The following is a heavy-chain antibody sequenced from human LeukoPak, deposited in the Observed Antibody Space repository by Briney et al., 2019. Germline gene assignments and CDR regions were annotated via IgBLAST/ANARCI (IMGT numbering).Heavy chain of an antibody. V-gene: IGHV3-48*04. D-gene: IGHD2-2*01. J-gene: IGHJ4*02. CDR1: GFTFSSYS. Sequence: GGSLRLSCAASGFTFSSYSMNWVRQAPGKGLEWVSYIGSGSTIYYADSVKGRFTISRDNAKNSLYLQMNSLRAEDTAVYYCARGGRVVPAPPDYWGQGTLVTVSS. CDR3: ARGGRVVPAPPDY. CDR2: IGSGSTI.